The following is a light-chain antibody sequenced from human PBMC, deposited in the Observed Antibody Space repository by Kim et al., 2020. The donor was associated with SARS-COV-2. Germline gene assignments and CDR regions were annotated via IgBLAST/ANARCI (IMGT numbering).Light chain of an antibody. Sequence: QSVLTQPPSVSAAPGQKVTISCSGSSSNIGKNFIFWYQQVPGTAPKLLIYDNDKRPSGISDRFSGSKSGTSATLGITGLQTGDEADYYCGAWDSSLSVWLFGGGTQLTVL. J-gene: IGLJ3*02. V-gene: IGLV1-51*01. CDR2: DND. CDR3: GAWDSSLSVWL. CDR1: SSNIGKNF.